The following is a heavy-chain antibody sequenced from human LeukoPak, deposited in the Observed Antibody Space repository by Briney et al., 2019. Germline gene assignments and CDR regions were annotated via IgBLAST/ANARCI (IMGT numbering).Heavy chain of an antibody. Sequence: GGSLTLSCAASGFTFSNYAMSLVRQPLGKGLDWVSAISGSGGTTYYIGSVKGRLTISRHNSKNTLYLQMNSLRAEDTAVYSCAKDHRPYYYDTYGPFDFWGQGTLVTVSS. CDR2: ISGSGGTT. V-gene: IGHV3-23*01. CDR3: AKDHRPYYYDTYGPFDF. CDR1: GFTFSNYA. J-gene: IGHJ4*02. D-gene: IGHD3-22*01.